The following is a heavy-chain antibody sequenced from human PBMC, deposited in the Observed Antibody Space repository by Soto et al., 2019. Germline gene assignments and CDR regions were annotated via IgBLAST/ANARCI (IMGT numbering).Heavy chain of an antibody. J-gene: IGHJ4*02. Sequence: QVQLVQSGTEVREPGASVKVSCKSSGYSFTTYHMNWVRQATGQGLEWMGSMNLYNGDTIYAQKFQGRVTMTRSTSITTAYMELNSLRSDDTAIYYCARAHDSGDVDYWGQGTLVTVSS. CDR2: MNLYNGDT. V-gene: IGHV1-8*01. D-gene: IGHD4-17*01. CDR1: GYSFTTYH. CDR3: ARAHDSGDVDY.